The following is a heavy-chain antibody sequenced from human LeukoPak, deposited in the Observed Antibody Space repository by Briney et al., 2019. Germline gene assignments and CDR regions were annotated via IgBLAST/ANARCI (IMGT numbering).Heavy chain of an antibody. Sequence: SETLSLTCTVSGGSISSYYWSWIRQPPGKGLEWIGYIYYSGSTYYNPSLKSRVTISVDTSKNQFSLKLSSVTAADTAVYYCARVQDQSDFFDYWGQGTLVTVSS. CDR2: IYYSGST. CDR1: GGSISSYY. J-gene: IGHJ4*02. V-gene: IGHV4-59*12. CDR3: ARVQDQSDFFDY.